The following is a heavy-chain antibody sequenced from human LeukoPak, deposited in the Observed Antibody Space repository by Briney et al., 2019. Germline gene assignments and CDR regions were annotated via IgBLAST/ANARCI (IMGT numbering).Heavy chain of an antibody. V-gene: IGHV1-69*05. CDR2: LIPMFRTP. CDR3: ARDSTGTTWQLDY. CDR1: GGAFSSNA. D-gene: IGHD1-1*01. Sequence: SVKVSCKAAGGAFSSNAFSWERQAPGQGLEWMGGLIPMFRTPNYAQKFLGRVTITTDESTSTAYMELTSLGADDTAVYYCARDSTGTTWQLDYWGQGTLVTVSS. J-gene: IGHJ4*02.